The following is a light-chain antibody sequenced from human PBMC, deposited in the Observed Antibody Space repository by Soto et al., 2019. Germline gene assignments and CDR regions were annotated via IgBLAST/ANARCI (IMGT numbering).Light chain of an antibody. J-gene: IGKJ2*01. Sequence: EIVVTQSQDTLSVSPGDRAALSCRTSQSVASALAWYQQKPGQAPRLLIYGAFSRAAGIPARFTGSGSGTEFTLTIRSLQSEDVAVYYCHHYSNWPPYTFGQGTKLEIK. V-gene: IGKV3D-15*01. CDR2: GAF. CDR3: HHYSNWPPYT. CDR1: QSVASA.